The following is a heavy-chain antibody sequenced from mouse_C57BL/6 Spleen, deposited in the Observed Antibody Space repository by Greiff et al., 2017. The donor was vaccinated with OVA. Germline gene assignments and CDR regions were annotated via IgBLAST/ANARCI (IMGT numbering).Heavy chain of an antibody. CDR3: ARDRDTAYGFDY. CDR2: ISDGGSYT. CDR1: GFTFSDYY. Sequence: EVHLVESGGGLVKPGGSLKLSCAASGFTFSDYYMYWVRQTPEKRLEWVATISDGGSYTYYPDSVKGRFTISRDNAKNNLYLQMSSLKSEDTAMYYCARDRDTAYGFDYWGQGTTLTVSS. D-gene: IGHD2-2*01. V-gene: IGHV5-4*02. J-gene: IGHJ2*01.